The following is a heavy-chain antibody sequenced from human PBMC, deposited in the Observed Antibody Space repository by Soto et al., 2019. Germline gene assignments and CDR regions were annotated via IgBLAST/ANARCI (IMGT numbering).Heavy chain of an antibody. Sequence: QVQLVQSGAEVKKPGSSVKVSCTASGGTFGSYAISWVRQAPGQGLEWMGGIIPITATANYAQKFQGRVTITADESTSTASMQLSSLRSADTAVYYCARSQGSSTSLEIYYYYYYGMDVWGQGTTVTVSS. J-gene: IGHJ6*02. CDR3: ARSQGSSTSLEIYYYYYYGMDV. CDR1: GGTFGSYA. D-gene: IGHD2-2*01. V-gene: IGHV1-69*01. CDR2: IIPITATA.